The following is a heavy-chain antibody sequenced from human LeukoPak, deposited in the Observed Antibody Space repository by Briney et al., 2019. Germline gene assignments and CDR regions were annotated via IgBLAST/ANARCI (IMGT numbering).Heavy chain of an antibody. J-gene: IGHJ4*02. CDR2: ISSSGSMM. CDR1: GFTFSSYE. Sequence: PGGSLRLSCAASGFTFSSYEMNWVRQAPGKGLEWVSYISSSGSMMNYADSVKGRFTISRDNAKNSLYLQMNSLRAEDTAVYYCAREDLHSGSDTYDYWGQGTLVTVSS. V-gene: IGHV3-48*03. D-gene: IGHD1-26*01. CDR3: AREDLHSGSDTYDY.